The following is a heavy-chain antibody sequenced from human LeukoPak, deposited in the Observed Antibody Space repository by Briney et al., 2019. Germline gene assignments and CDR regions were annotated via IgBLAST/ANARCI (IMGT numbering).Heavy chain of an antibody. V-gene: IGHV4-61*02. D-gene: IGHD5/OR15-5a*01. CDR1: GGSSGRGR. Sequence: ETPSRACRESGGSSGRGRDRVKLLGQPAGKGMKWIGRIYSNGSTNYNPSLKSRVTISVDTSKNQFSLKLSSVTAADTAVYYCARSTRDYYYFYYMDVWGKGTTVTVSS. CDR3: ARSTRDYYYFYYMDV. CDR2: IYSNGST. J-gene: IGHJ6*03.